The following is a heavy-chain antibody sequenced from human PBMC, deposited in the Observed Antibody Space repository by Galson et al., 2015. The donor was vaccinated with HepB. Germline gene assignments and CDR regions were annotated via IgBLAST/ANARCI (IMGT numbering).Heavy chain of an antibody. D-gene: IGHD2-15*01. CDR2: ISGDGSNT. CDR3: AREVVVLARHGRVSYYYGLDV. CDR1: GITFSSYA. Sequence: SLRLSCAASGITFSSYAMHWVRQASGKGLEHVSSISGDGSNTYSANSVKGRFTISRDNSKNTLYLQMGSLRGEDTAVYYCAREVVVLARHGRVSYYYGLDVWGQGTTVTVSS. J-gene: IGHJ6*02. V-gene: IGHV3-64*01.